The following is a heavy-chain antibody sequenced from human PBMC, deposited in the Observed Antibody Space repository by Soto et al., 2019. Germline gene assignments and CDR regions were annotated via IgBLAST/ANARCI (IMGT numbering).Heavy chain of an antibody. CDR3: ARVGVSAIVYYYYYGMDV. V-gene: IGHV3-74*01. Sequence: EVQLVESGGGLVQPGGSLRLSCAASGFTFSSYWMHWVRQAPGKGLVWVSRINSDGSSTSYADSVKGRFTISRDNAKNTLHLQMNRLRAEETAVYYCARVGVSAIVYYYYYGMDVWGKGTTVTVSS. D-gene: IGHD2-21*02. CDR2: INSDGSST. J-gene: IGHJ6*04. CDR1: GFTFSSYW.